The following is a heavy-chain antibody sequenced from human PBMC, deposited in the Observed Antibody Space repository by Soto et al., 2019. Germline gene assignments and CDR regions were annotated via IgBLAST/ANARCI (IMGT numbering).Heavy chain of an antibody. Sequence: QVHLVESGGGVVQPGRSLRLSCAASGFTFSSYGMHWVRQAPGKGLEWVAVISSDGTSRFYADSVKGRFTISRDNSKNTLYLQMNSLRAEVTAMYYCAKVRVKDYYYYAMDVWGQGTTVTVSS. CDR2: ISSDGTSR. D-gene: IGHD4-4*01. CDR3: AKVRVKDYYYYAMDV. V-gene: IGHV3-30*18. CDR1: GFTFSSYG. J-gene: IGHJ6*02.